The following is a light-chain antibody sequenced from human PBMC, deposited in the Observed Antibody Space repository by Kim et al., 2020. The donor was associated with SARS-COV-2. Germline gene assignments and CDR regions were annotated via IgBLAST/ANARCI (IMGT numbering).Light chain of an antibody. Sequence: GQRVTSSCFGGSSNIGKNAVNWYQHLPGTAPKLLVHANDQRPSGVPDRFSGSKSDTSASLAISGLQSADEADYYCAAWDDTLDVPVFGGGTQLTVL. V-gene: IGLV1-44*01. CDR2: AND. CDR3: AAWDDTLDVPV. J-gene: IGLJ2*01. CDR1: SSNIGKNA.